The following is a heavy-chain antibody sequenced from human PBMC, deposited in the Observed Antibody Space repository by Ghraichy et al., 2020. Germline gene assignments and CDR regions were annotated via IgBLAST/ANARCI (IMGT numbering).Heavy chain of an antibody. CDR3: ARRGVEVTFVYYFAMDV. V-gene: IGHV4-39*01. J-gene: IGHJ6*02. CDR2: VYYVENI. Sequence: SETLSLTCNVSGDSISSSTYHWGWIRQPPGKGLEWIGSVYYVENIYYNPSLKSRVTISVDTSKNQFSLNLRSLTAADTAVYYCARRGVEVTFVYYFAMDVWGHGTTVTVSS. D-gene: IGHD4-11*01. CDR1: GDSISSSTYH.